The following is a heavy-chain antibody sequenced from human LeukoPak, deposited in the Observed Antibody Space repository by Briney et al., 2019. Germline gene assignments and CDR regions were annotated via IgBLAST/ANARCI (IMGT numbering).Heavy chain of an antibody. V-gene: IGHV1-2*02. CDR2: INANSGGT. Sequence: APVKVSCKASGYTFTGYYMHWVRQAPGQGLEWMGWINANSGGTNYAQKFQGRVTMTRDTSISTAYMELSRLRSDDTAVYYCARGVAPEYYYASGGDAFDIWGQGTMVTVSS. CDR1: GYTFTGYY. D-gene: IGHD3-10*01. J-gene: IGHJ3*02. CDR3: ARGVAPEYYYASGGDAFDI.